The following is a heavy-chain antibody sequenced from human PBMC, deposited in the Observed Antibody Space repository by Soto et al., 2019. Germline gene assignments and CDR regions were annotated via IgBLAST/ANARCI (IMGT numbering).Heavy chain of an antibody. CDR1: GFTFDDYA. D-gene: IGHD4-17*01. CDR2: ISWNGDET. V-gene: IGHV3-9*01. Sequence: EVQLLESGGGLVQPGRSLRLSCVASGFTFDDYAMHWVRQAPGKGLEWVSGISWNGDETDYADSIRGRFTISRDNTKNSLFLQMNSLRADDSALYYCAIDGDSDLEGTILGAVDVWGQGTTVTVSS. CDR3: AIDGDSDLEGTILGAVDV. J-gene: IGHJ6*02.